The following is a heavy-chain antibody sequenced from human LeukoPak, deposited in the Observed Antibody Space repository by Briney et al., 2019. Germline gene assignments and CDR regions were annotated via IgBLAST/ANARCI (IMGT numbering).Heavy chain of an antibody. CDR1: GVSISSSYSY. J-gene: IGHJ4*02. D-gene: IGHD3/OR15-3a*01. CDR3: ARQTCSGLFILP. CDR2: IYYTGNT. V-gene: IGHV4-39*01. Sequence: ASETLSLTCTVSGVSISSSYSYWGWIRQPPGMGLEWIGSIYYTGNTYYNASLKSQVSISIDTSKNQFSLKLTSVTAADTAVYYCARQTCSGLFILPGGQGTLVTVSS.